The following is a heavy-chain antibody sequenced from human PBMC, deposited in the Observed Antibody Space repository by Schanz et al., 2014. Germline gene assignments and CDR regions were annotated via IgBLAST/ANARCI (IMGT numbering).Heavy chain of an antibody. Sequence: QLVGSGGGLIQPGGSLRLSCAASGFTFSSYAMSWVRQAPGKGLEWVSALSGSGDSTYYADSVKGRFTISRDNSKNTLYLHMNTLRSEHTAVYYCAKDSTHIDIVLVPTAIDYWGQGTLVTVSS. D-gene: IGHD2-2*01. J-gene: IGHJ4*02. V-gene: IGHV3-23*04. CDR3: AKDSTHIDIVLVPTAIDY. CDR2: LSGSGDST. CDR1: GFTFSSYA.